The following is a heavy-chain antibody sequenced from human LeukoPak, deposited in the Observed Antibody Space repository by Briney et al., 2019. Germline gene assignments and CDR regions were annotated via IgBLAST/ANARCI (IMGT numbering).Heavy chain of an antibody. J-gene: IGHJ2*01. CDR1: GFTFSSYA. CDR3: AAVAGTQFYWYFDL. Sequence: QPGGSLRLSCAASGFTFSSYAMHWVRQAPGKGLEWVSGISWNSGSIGYADSVKGRFTISRDNAKNSLYLQMNSLRAEDTALYYCAAVAGTQFYWYFDLWGRGTLVTVSS. V-gene: IGHV3-9*01. D-gene: IGHD6-19*01. CDR2: ISWNSGSI.